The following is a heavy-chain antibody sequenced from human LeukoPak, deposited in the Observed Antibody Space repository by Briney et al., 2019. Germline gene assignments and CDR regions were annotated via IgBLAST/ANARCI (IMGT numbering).Heavy chain of an antibody. CDR3: TTNPYDSSGYYQILFDY. V-gene: IGHV3-15*01. Sequence: GGSLRLSCAASGFTFSNAWMSWVRQARGKGLEWVGRIKSKTDGGTTDYAAPVKGRFTISRDDSKNTLYLQMNSLKTEDTAVYYCTTNPYDSSGYYQILFDYWGQGTLVTVSS. CDR2: IKSKTDGGTT. J-gene: IGHJ4*02. CDR1: GFTFSNAW. D-gene: IGHD3-22*01.